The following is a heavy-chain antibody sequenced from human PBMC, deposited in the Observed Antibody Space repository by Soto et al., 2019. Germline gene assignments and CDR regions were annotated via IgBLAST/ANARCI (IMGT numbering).Heavy chain of an antibody. CDR2: INHSGST. Sequence: QVQLQQWGAGLLKPSETLSLTCAVYGGSFSGYYWSWIRQPPGKGPEWIGEINHSGSTNYNPSLKSRVTISVDTSKNQFSLKLSSVTAADTAVYYCARGGILVVPAAWRFDRWGQGTLVTVSS. CDR1: GGSFSGYY. J-gene: IGHJ5*02. V-gene: IGHV4-34*01. CDR3: ARGGILVVPAAWRFDR. D-gene: IGHD2-2*01.